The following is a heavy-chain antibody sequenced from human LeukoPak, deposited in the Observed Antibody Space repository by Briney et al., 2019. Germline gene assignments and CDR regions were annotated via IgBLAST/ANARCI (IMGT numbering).Heavy chain of an antibody. J-gene: IGHJ6*02. CDR1: GGSMTNLY. D-gene: IGHD2/OR15-2a*01. V-gene: IGHV4-59*01. Sequence: SETLSLTCSGSGGSMTNLYWTWIRHPPGKGLEWIGDIYDSGSTKYNPALESRVTISVDTSKNQFSLKLSSVTAADTAVYYCAKGGSTIYYGDVWGQGTTVTVSS. CDR3: AKGGSTIYYGDV. CDR2: IYDSGST.